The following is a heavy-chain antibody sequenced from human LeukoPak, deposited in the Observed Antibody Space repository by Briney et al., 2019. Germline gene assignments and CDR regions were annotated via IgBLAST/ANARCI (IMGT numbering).Heavy chain of an antibody. D-gene: IGHD4-17*01. V-gene: IGHV3-7*01. CDR1: GLIFSSYW. CDR2: IKLDGSEK. CDR3: ARIDARSYFFDY. J-gene: IGHJ4*02. Sequence: GGSLRLSCAASGLIFSSYWMIWVRQAPGKGLEWVANIKLDGSEKYYVDSVKGRFTVSRDNAKNSLYPQMNSLRAEDTAVYYCARIDARSYFFDYWGQGTLVTVSS.